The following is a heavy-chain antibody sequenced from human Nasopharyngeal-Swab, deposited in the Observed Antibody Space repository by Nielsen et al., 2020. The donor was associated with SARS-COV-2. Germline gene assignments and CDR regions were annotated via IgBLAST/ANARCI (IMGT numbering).Heavy chain of an antibody. CDR1: GFTFSSYA. J-gene: IGHJ3*02. CDR3: AKDSVVVVAASDAFDI. Sequence: GESLKISCAASGFTFSSYAMSWVRQAQGKGLEWVSAISGSGGSTYCADSVKGRFTISRDNSKNTLYLQMNSLRAEDTAVYYCAKDSVVVVAASDAFDIWGQGTMVTVSS. CDR2: ISGSGGST. V-gene: IGHV3-23*01. D-gene: IGHD2-15*01.